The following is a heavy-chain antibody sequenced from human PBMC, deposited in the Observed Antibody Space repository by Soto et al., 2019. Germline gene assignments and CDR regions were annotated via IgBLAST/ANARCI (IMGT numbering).Heavy chain of an antibody. CDR3: ARVRTVNYYGMDV. Sequence: EVQLVESGGGLVQPGGSLRLSCAASGFTFSNYWMSWVRQAPGKGLEWVTNIKQDGSEIYYVYSVKGRFTISRDNAKNSLFLQMNRLRAEDTAVYFCARVRTVNYYGMDVWGRGTTVTVSS. CDR1: GFTFSNYW. V-gene: IGHV3-7*05. CDR2: IKQDGSEI. J-gene: IGHJ6*02.